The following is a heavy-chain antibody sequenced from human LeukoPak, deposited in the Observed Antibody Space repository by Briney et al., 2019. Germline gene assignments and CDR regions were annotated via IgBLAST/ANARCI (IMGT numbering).Heavy chain of an antibody. V-gene: IGHV4-39*01. J-gene: IGHJ4*02. Sequence: PSETLSLTCTVSGGSISSSSYYWAWIRQPPGKGLEWIGSIYYSASTYYNPSLKSRVTISVDTSKNQVSLQLSSVTAADTAVYYCARLGYYDFWSGYYFDYWGQGTLVTVSS. CDR2: IYYSAST. D-gene: IGHD3-3*01. CDR1: GGSISSSSYY. CDR3: ARLGYYDFWSGYYFDY.